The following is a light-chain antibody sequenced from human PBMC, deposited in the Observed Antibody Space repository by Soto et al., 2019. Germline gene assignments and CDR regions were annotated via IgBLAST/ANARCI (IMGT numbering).Light chain of an antibody. CDR1: QSVSSNY. CDR2: GAS. J-gene: IGKJ4*01. CDR3: QQYGSSPPLT. Sequence: EIVMTXSPAXXSXSPGERATFSCRAIQSVSSNYLAWYQQKPGQAPRLLIYGASSRATGIPDRFSGSGSGTDFTLTISRLEPEDFAVYYCQQYGSSPPLTFGGGTKVDIK. V-gene: IGKV3-20*01.